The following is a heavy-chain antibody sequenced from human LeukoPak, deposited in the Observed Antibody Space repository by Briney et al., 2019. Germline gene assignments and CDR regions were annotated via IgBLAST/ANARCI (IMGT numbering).Heavy chain of an antibody. CDR2: INPNSGGT. V-gene: IGHV1-2*02. J-gene: IGHJ4*02. CDR1: GYTFTGYY. CDR3: ARVSVYGRAARYYFDY. D-gene: IGHD5/OR15-5a*01. Sequence: ASVKVSCKASGYTFTGYYMHWVRQAPGQGLEWMGWINPNSGGTNYAQKFQGRVTMTRDTSISTAYMELSRLRSDDTAVYYCARVSVYGRAARYYFDYWGQGTLVTVSS.